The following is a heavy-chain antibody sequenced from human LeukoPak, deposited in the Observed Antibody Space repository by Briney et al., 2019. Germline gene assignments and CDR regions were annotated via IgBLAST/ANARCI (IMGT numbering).Heavy chain of an antibody. Sequence: SETLSLTCTVSGGSISSYYWSWIRQPPGKGLEWIGYIYYSVSTNYNPSLKSRVTISVDTSKNQFSLKLSSVTAADTAVYYCARGPYCSSTSCYYYYGMDVWGQGTTVTVSS. V-gene: IGHV4-59*01. CDR2: IYYSVST. CDR1: GGSISSYY. J-gene: IGHJ6*02. CDR3: ARGPYCSSTSCYYYYGMDV. D-gene: IGHD2-2*01.